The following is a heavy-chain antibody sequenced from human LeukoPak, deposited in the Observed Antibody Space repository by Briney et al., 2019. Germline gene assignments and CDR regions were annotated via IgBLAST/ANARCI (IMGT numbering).Heavy chain of an antibody. CDR2: IYPRDGGT. CDR3: ARDQEGFDY. CDR1: GYSFTSNY. J-gene: IGHJ4*02. V-gene: IGHV1-46*01. Sequence: APVKVSCKASGYSFTSNYIHWVRQAPGQGLEWMGMIYPRDGGTSYAQRFQDRVTVTRDTSTSTVHMELSGLRSEDTAVYYCARDQEGFDYWGQGTQVTVSS.